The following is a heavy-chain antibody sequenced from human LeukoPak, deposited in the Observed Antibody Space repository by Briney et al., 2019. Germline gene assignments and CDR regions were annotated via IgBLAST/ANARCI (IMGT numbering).Heavy chain of an antibody. CDR1: GGSISSYY. D-gene: IGHD3-22*01. Sequence: SETLSLTCTVSGGSISSYYWSWIRQPPGKGLEWIGYIYYSGSTNYNPSLKSRVTISVDTSKNQFSLKLSSVTAADTAVYYCARAVGYDSSGPFDYWGQGTLVTVSS. CDR2: IYYSGST. V-gene: IGHV4-59*01. CDR3: ARAVGYDSSGPFDY. J-gene: IGHJ4*02.